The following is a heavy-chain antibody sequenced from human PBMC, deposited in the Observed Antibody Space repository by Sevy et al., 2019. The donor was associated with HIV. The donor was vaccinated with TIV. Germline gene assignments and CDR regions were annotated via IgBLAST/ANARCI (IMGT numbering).Heavy chain of an antibody. CDR1: GFTFSDYY. CDR3: ARSFEVSMDV. CDR2: SRSKANSYTT. V-gene: IGHV3-72*01. Sequence: GGSLRLSCAGYGFTFSDYYIEWVRQAPGKGLEWVGRSRSKANSYTTEYAASVEGRFTISRDESKNSLYLQMNSLKSEETATYHCARSFEVSMDVWGQGTTVTVSS. J-gene: IGHJ6*02.